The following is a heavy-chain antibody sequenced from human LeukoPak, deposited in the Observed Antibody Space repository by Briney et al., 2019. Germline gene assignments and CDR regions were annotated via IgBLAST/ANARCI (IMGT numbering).Heavy chain of an antibody. CDR2: IKSKTDGGTT. CDR3: TTDGGAYCTNGVCFLFDY. Sequence: GGSLRLSCAASGFTFSNAWMSWVRQAPGKGLEWLGRIKSKTDGGTTDYAAPVKGRFTISRDDSKNTLYLQMNSLKTEDTAVYYCTTDGGAYCTNGVCFLFDYWGQGTLVTVSS. CDR1: GFTFSNAW. J-gene: IGHJ4*02. D-gene: IGHD2-8*01. V-gene: IGHV3-15*01.